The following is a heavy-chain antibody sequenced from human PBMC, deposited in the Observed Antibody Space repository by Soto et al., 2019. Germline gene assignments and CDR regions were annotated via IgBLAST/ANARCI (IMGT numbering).Heavy chain of an antibody. D-gene: IGHD5-12*01. V-gene: IGHV3-11*06. Sequence: QVQLVESGGGFVKPGGSLRLSCAASGFTFSDYYMSWIRQAPGKGLEWISYIRSRGDYTSYADSVKGRLTNCRDNTNNSLYLQKSSLRAEDTDVYYFARQSYIVDTISGDFDSWGQGTLVSGSS. CDR2: IRSRGDYT. J-gene: IGHJ4*02. CDR3: ARQSYIVDTISGDFDS. CDR1: GFTFSDYY.